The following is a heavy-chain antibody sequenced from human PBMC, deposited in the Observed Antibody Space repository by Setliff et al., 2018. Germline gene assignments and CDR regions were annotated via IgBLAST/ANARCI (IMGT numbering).Heavy chain of an antibody. CDR3: AGAGCNSDYFDY. D-gene: IGHD4-4*01. Sequence: GGSLRLSCAASGFTFSGSAVHWVRQASGKGLEWVGRIRRNADNRAPIYAASVKGRFTISRDDSKNTAYLKMNSLKIEDTAVYYCAGAGCNSDYFDYWGQGTLVTVSS. V-gene: IGHV3-73*01. J-gene: IGHJ4*02. CDR1: GFTFSGSA. CDR2: IRRNADNRAP.